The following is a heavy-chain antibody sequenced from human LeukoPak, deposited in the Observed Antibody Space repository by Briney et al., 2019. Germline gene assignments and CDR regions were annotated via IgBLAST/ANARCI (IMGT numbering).Heavy chain of an antibody. Sequence: TGGSLRLSCAASGFTFSSYWMHWVRQAPGKGLVWVSRITPDGSSTSYADSVKGRFTISRDNAKNTLYLQVNSLRAEDTAVYYCARDLHPDDHGDFQHWGQGTLVTVSS. CDR1: GFTFSSYW. V-gene: IGHV3-74*01. CDR3: ARDLHPDDHGDFQH. CDR2: ITPDGSST. D-gene: IGHD1-14*01. J-gene: IGHJ1*01.